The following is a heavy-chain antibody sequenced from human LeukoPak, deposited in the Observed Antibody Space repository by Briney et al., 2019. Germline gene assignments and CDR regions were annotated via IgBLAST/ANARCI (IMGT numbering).Heavy chain of an antibody. Sequence: PGGSLRPSCAASGFSFSSYAMHWVRQAPGKGLEWVAVISYDGRNEYYADSVKGRFTISRDISKNTLYLQMNSLRPEDTAVYYCARGGDSWSGYSYGMDVWGQGTTVTVSS. V-gene: IGHV3-30-3*01. D-gene: IGHD3-3*01. CDR2: ISYDGRNE. J-gene: IGHJ6*02. CDR3: ARGGDSWSGYSYGMDV. CDR1: GFSFSSYA.